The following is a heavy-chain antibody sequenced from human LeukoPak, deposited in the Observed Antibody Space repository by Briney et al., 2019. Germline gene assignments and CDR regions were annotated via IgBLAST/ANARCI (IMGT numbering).Heavy chain of an antibody. J-gene: IGHJ4*02. V-gene: IGHV4-39*07. CDR2: IYYSGST. Sequence: PSETLSLTCTVSGGSISSGSYYWGWIRQPPGKGLECIGSIYYSGSTYYNPSLKSRVTISVDTSKNQFSLKLSSVTAADTAVYYCARDYSNNFNYWGQGTLVTVSS. CDR1: GGSISSGSYY. D-gene: IGHD4-11*01. CDR3: ARDYSNNFNY.